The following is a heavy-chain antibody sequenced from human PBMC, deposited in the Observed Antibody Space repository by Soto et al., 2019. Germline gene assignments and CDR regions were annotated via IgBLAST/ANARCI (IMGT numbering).Heavy chain of an antibody. Sequence: EILSLTCTLSGASISSSSYYWGWIRQPPGQGLEWIGSIYYSRSTYYNPSLKSRVTISVDTSKNQFSLKLSSVTAADTAVYYCARTSASSWYWFDYWGQGTLVTVSS. CDR2: IYYSRST. CDR1: GASISSSSYY. D-gene: IGHD6-13*01. CDR3: ARTSASSWYWFDY. V-gene: IGHV4-39*01. J-gene: IGHJ4*02.